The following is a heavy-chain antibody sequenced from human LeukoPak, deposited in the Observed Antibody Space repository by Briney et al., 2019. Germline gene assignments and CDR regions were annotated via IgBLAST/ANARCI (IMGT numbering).Heavy chain of an antibody. Sequence: PSETLSLTCTVSGGSISSSSYYWGWIRQPPGKGLEWMGSIYYSGSTYYNPSLKSRVTISVDTSKNQFSLKLSSVTAADTAVYYCAGLREGLVDTAMYFDYWGQGTLVTVSS. J-gene: IGHJ4*02. CDR2: IYYSGST. D-gene: IGHD5-18*01. CDR1: GGSISSSSYY. V-gene: IGHV4-39*07. CDR3: AGLREGLVDTAMYFDY.